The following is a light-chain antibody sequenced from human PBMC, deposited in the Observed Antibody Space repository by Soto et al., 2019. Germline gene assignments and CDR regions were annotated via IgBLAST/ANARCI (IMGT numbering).Light chain of an antibody. CDR3: QQYVSSVT. Sequence: EIVLTQSPGSLSLSPGERATLSCRASQSVDSSFFAWYQQKPGQAPRLLIYGASNRATGIPDRFSGSGSGTDFTLTISRLEPEDFAVDDCQQYVSSVTFGQGTTVEIK. J-gene: IGKJ1*01. V-gene: IGKV3-20*01. CDR2: GAS. CDR1: QSVDSSF.